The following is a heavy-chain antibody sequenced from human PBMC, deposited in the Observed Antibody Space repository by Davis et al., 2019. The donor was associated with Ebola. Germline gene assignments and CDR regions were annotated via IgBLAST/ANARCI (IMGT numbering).Heavy chain of an antibody. CDR1: GGSISSYY. V-gene: IGHV4-59*01. CDR2: IYYSGST. J-gene: IGHJ4*02. Sequence: SETLSLTCNVSGGSISSYYWSWIRQPPGKGLEWIGYIYYSGSTNYNPSLKSRVTISVDTSKNQFSLKLSSVTAADTAVYYCARDVAAGYFDYWGQGTLVTVSS. CDR3: ARDVAAGYFDY. D-gene: IGHD6-13*01.